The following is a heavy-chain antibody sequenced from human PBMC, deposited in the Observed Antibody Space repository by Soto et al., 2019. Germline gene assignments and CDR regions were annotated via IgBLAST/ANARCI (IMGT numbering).Heavy chain of an antibody. Sequence: EVQLLESGGCLIQPGGSLRLSCAASGFTFSSYAMSWVRQAPGKGLEWVSGTTGSGGSTFYADSVKGRFTISRDNSESTLYMPMNSMRAEDTDLYYCAKGARSSSYYGLDVWGQGNTVTVSS. CDR1: GFTFSSYA. D-gene: IGHD6-6*01. V-gene: IGHV3-23*01. J-gene: IGHJ6*02. CDR3: AKGARSSSYYGLDV. CDR2: TTGSGGST.